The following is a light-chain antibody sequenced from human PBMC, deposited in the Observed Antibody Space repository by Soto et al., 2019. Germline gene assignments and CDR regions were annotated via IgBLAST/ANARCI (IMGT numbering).Light chain of an antibody. CDR3: AAWDDSLNGVV. CDR1: SSNIGSNT. CDR2: SNN. V-gene: IGLV1-44*01. Sequence: QSVLTQPPSASGTPGQRVTISCSGSSSNIGSNTVNWYHQLPGTAPKLLIYSNNHRPSGVPDRFSGSKSGNSASLAISGLQSEDEADYYCAAWDDSLNGVVFGGGTKLTVL. J-gene: IGLJ2*01.